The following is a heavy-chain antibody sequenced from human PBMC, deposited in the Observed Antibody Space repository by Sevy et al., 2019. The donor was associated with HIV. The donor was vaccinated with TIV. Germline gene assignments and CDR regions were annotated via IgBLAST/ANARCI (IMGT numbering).Heavy chain of an antibody. CDR3: ARFGCSGGSCYSDY. V-gene: IGHV3-7*01. CDR2: IKQDGSEK. Sequence: GESLKISCAASGFTFSSYWMSWVRQAPGKGLEWVANIKQDGSEKYYVDSVKGRFTISRDNAKNSLYLQMNSLRAEDTAVYYCARFGCSGGSCYSDYWGQGTLVTVSS. CDR1: GFTFSSYW. J-gene: IGHJ4*02. D-gene: IGHD2-15*01.